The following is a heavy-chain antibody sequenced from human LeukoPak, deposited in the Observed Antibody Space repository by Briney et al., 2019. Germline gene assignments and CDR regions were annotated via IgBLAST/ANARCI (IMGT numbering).Heavy chain of an antibody. D-gene: IGHD6-13*01. CDR1: GGSFSGYY. CDR3: ARHRRSSSWYVPSPDNWFDP. Sequence: SETLPLTCAVYGGSFSGYYWSWIRQPPGKGLEWIGEINHSGSTNYNPSLKSRVTISVDTSKNQFSLKLSSVTAADTAVYYCARHRRSSSWYVPSPDNWFDPWGQGTLVTVSS. J-gene: IGHJ5*02. V-gene: IGHV4-34*01. CDR2: INHSGST.